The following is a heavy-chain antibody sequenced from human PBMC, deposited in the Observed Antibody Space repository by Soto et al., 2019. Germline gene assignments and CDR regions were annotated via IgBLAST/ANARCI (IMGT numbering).Heavy chain of an antibody. J-gene: IGHJ5*02. CDR3: ASLPPYCSGGSCYSGWFDT. Sequence: LSLTCAVSGYSISSGYYWGWIRQPPGKGLEWIGSIYHSGSTYYNPSLKSRVTISVDTSKNQFSLKLSSVTAADTAVYYCASLPPYCSGGSCYSGWFDTWGQGTLVTVSS. V-gene: IGHV4-38-2*01. CDR2: IYHSGST. CDR1: GYSISSGYY. D-gene: IGHD2-15*01.